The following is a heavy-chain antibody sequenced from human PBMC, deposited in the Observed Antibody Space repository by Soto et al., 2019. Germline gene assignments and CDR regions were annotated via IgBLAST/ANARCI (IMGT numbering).Heavy chain of an antibody. CDR2: IYSGGST. V-gene: IGHV3-53*01. Sequence: GGSLRLSCAASGFTVSSNYMSWVRQAPGKGLEWVSVIYSGGSTYYADSVKGRFTISRDNSKNTLYLQMNSLRAEDTAVYYCARGFYYDSSGFFDYWGQGTLVTVSS. J-gene: IGHJ4*02. D-gene: IGHD3-22*01. CDR3: ARGFYYDSSGFFDY. CDR1: GFTVSSNY.